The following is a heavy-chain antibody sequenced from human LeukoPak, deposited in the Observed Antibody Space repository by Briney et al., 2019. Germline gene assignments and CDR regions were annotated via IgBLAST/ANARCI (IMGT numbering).Heavy chain of an antibody. Sequence: SETLSLTCTVSGGSISSSSYYWGWIRQPPGKGLEWIGSIYYSGSTYYNPSLKSRVTISVDTSKNQFSLKLSPVTAADTAVYYCARVRGRYDSSGRYYYYYYMDVWGKGTTVTVSS. CDR3: ARVRGRYDSSGRYYYYYYMDV. D-gene: IGHD3-22*01. CDR2: IYYSGST. V-gene: IGHV4-39*07. CDR1: GGSISSSSYY. J-gene: IGHJ6*03.